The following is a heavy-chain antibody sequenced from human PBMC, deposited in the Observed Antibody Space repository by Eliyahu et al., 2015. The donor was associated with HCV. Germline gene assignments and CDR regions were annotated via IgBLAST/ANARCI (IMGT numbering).Heavy chain of an antibody. CDR3: RVEETLDS. D-gene: IGHD3-3*01. Sequence: QVHVQQWGAGLLNPSETLSLTCGVFGRSFSGKYWSWIRQPPGKGLEWIGEVTHSGVTNYNPSLKSRVTMSLDTSKNQFSLKLTSVTAADTAVYYCRVEETLDSWGQGTLVTVSS. CDR2: VTHSGVT. J-gene: IGHJ4*02. V-gene: IGHV4-34*01. CDR1: GRSFSGKY.